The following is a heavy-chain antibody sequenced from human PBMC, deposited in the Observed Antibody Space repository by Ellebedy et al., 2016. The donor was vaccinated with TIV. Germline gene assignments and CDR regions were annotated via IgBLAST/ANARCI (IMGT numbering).Heavy chain of an antibody. CDR2: ITTNGGTT. Sequence: LSLTCAASGFTFSIYAMSWVRQAPGEGLEWVSTITTNGGTTYYAEPVKGRFTISRDNSKNTLFLQIGSLRAEDTALYFCARRSTELAFDSWGQGTLVTVSS. V-gene: IGHV3-23*01. D-gene: IGHD2-8*02. CDR1: GFTFSIYA. J-gene: IGHJ4*02. CDR3: ARRSTELAFDS.